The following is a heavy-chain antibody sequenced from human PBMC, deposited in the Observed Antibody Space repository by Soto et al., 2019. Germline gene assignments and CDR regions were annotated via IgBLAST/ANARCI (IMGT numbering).Heavy chain of an antibody. D-gene: IGHD3-9*01. CDR2: INSDGSST. CDR1: GFTFSSYE. Sequence: GGSLRLSCAASGFTFSSYEMNWVRQAPGKGLVWVSRINSDGSSTSYADSVKGRFTISRDNAKNTLYLQMNSLRAEDTAVYYCARDGGPGVTIFQGYRRGLIYGMDVWGQGTTVTVSS. J-gene: IGHJ6*02. CDR3: ARDGGPGVTIFQGYRRGLIYGMDV. V-gene: IGHV3-74*01.